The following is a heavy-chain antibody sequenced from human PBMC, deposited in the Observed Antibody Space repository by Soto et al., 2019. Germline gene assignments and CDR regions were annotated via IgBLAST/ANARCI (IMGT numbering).Heavy chain of an antibody. V-gene: IGHV3-11*05. CDR3: TRDPRRGDY. D-gene: IGHD1-26*01. CDR2: ISGSSIDT. J-gene: IGHJ4*02. Sequence: GGSLRLSCAASGFTFSDYYMTWIRQAPGRGLEYISYISGSSIDTNYADSVKGRFTISRDNAKNSLYLQMNSLRAEDTAVYYCTRDPRRGDYWGQGTLVTVSS. CDR1: GFTFSDYY.